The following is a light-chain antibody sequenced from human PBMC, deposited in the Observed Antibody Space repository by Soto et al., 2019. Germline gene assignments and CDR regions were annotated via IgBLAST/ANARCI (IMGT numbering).Light chain of an antibody. Sequence: EIVLTQSPGTLSLSPGERATLSCRASQSVSSSYLAWYQQKPGQAPMLLIYGATSRATGIPDMFSGSGSGTYFTITISRLEPEDSAVYYCQQYGSSPGTFGQGTKVEIK. CDR1: QSVSSSY. CDR3: QQYGSSPGT. J-gene: IGKJ1*01. CDR2: GAT. V-gene: IGKV3-20*01.